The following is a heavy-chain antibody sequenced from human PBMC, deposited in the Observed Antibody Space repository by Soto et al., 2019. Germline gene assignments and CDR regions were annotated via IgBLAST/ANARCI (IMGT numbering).Heavy chain of an antibody. CDR3: ARDKGFLGYCSGGSCYANSYYYYGMDV. D-gene: IGHD2-15*01. J-gene: IGHJ6*02. CDR2: INPNSGGT. Sequence: ASVKVSCKASGYTFTGYYMHWVRQAPGQGLEWMGWINPNSGGTNYAQKFQGWVTMTRDTSISTAYMELSRLRSDDTAVYYCARDKGFLGYCSGGSCYANSYYYYGMDVWGQGTTVTVSS. V-gene: IGHV1-2*04. CDR1: GYTFTGYY.